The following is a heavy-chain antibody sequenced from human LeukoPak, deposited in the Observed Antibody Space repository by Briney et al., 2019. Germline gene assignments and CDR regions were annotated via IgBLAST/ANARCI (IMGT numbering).Heavy chain of an antibody. CDR1: GGSINSGSFY. CDR2: TYYTGST. Sequence: SQTLSLTCTVSGGSINSGSFYWSWIRQPPGKGLEWIGYTYYTGSTNYNPSLKSRVTISVDTSKNQFSLKLSSVTAADTAVYYCTREDGGSRFLKSFGVFDIWGQGTMVTVSS. J-gene: IGHJ3*02. D-gene: IGHD3-3*01. CDR3: TREDGGSRFLKSFGVFDI. V-gene: IGHV4-61*01.